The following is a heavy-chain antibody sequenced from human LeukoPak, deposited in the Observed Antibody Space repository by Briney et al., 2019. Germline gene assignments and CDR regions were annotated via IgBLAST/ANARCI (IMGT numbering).Heavy chain of an antibody. J-gene: IGHJ4*02. V-gene: IGHV3-30-3*01. CDR3: AKDGDLYGHADY. D-gene: IGHD4-17*01. Sequence: GGSLRLSCAASGFTFSSYAMHWVRQAPGKGLEWVASISYDGSNKYYADSLKGRFTISKDNSKKTLYLQMNSLRAEDSAVYYCAKDGDLYGHADYWGQGTLVTVSS. CDR1: GFTFSSYA. CDR2: ISYDGSNK.